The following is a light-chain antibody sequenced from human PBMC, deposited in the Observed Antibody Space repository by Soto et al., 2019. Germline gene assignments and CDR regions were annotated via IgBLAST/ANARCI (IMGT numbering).Light chain of an antibody. CDR2: DAS. Sequence: DIQMTQSPPSLSASVGDRVTITCQASQDIRNYLNWYQQKPGKAPKLLIYDASNLETGVPSRFSGSGYGTQFTLTISGLQTEDFATYYCQQSYKILTFGGGTWVDI. CDR1: QDIRNY. J-gene: IGKJ4*01. CDR3: QQSYKILT. V-gene: IGKV1-33*01.